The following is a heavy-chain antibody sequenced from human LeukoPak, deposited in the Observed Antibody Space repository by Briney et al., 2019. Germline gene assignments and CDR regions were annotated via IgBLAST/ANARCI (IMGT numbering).Heavy chain of an antibody. CDR1: GFTFSSYA. Sequence: GGSLTLSCAASGFTFSSYAMNWVRQAPGKGLEWVSGMSGSGVSPYYADSVKGRFTMSRDNSKNTLYLQMNSLRAEDTAVYYCAKANSPYYYDSSGYSTFDYWGQGTLVTVSS. V-gene: IGHV3-23*01. CDR2: MSGSGVSP. D-gene: IGHD3-22*01. J-gene: IGHJ4*02. CDR3: AKANSPYYYDSSGYSTFDY.